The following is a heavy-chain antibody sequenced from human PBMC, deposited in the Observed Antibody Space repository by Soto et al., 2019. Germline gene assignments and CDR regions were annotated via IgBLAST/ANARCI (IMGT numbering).Heavy chain of an antibody. Sequence: SVKVSCKASGGTFSSYAISWVRQAPGQGLEWMGGIIPIFGTANYAQKFQGRVTITADESTSTAYMELSSLRSGDTAVYYCASGVTYYYDSSGYYPFDYWGQGTLVTVSS. CDR3: ASGVTYYYDSSGYYPFDY. D-gene: IGHD3-22*01. CDR1: GGTFSSYA. V-gene: IGHV1-69*13. CDR2: IIPIFGTA. J-gene: IGHJ4*02.